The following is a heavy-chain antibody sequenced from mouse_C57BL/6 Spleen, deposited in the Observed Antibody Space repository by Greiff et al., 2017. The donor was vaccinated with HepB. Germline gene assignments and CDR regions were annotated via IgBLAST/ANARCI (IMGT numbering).Heavy chain of an antibody. CDR3: ARDGYRAWFAY. D-gene: IGHD2-3*01. J-gene: IGHJ3*01. Sequence: PGQGLEWIGNINPSNGGTNYNEKFKSKATLTVDKSSSTAYMQLSSLTSEDSAVYYCARDGYRAWFAYWGQGTLVTVSA. CDR2: INPSNGGT. V-gene: IGHV1-53*01.